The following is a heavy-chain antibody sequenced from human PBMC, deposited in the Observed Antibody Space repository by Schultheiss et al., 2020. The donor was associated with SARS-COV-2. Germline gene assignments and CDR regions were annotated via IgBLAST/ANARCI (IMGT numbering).Heavy chain of an antibody. D-gene: IGHD2-2*01. Sequence: GESLKISCAASGFTFSSYSMNWVRQAPGKGLEWVSSISSSGSTIYYADSVKGRFTISRDNAKNSLYLQMNSLRDEDTAVYYCARDHQYQLLLSYYYYGMDVWGQGTTVTVSS. J-gene: IGHJ6*02. V-gene: IGHV3-21*01. CDR3: ARDHQYQLLLSYYYYGMDV. CDR2: ISSSGSTI. CDR1: GFTFSSYS.